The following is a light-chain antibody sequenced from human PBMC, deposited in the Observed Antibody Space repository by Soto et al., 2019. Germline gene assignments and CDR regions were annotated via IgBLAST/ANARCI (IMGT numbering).Light chain of an antibody. CDR2: GAS. V-gene: IGKV3-20*01. Sequence: EFVLTQSPGTLSLSPGERATLSCMASQSIGSSYLAWHQQKPGQAPRLLIYGASSRATGIPDRFSGGGSGTDFSLTISRLDPEDFAVYYCQQYSSSPITFGQGTRLEIK. J-gene: IGKJ5*01. CDR3: QQYSSSPIT. CDR1: QSIGSSY.